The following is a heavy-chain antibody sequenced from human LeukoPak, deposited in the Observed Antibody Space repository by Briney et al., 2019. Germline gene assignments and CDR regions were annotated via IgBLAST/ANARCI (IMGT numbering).Heavy chain of an antibody. V-gene: IGHV4-38-2*01. D-gene: IGHD4-23*01. J-gene: IGHJ5*01. CDR1: GYSIGTGNY. CDR3: TKTSGGGGHDS. CDR2: VFHSGT. Sequence: SETLSLTCSVSGYSIGTGNYWAWVRQPPGKGLEWIGCVFHSGTHYKSSLTSRATISMDTSANQFSLKLTSMTAADSAFYYCTKTSGGGGHDSWGQGILVTVSS.